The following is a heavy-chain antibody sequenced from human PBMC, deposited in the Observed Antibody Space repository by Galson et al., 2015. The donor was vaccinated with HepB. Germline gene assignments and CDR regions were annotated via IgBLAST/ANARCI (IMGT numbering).Heavy chain of an antibody. Sequence: TLSLTCAVYGGSISSGRYYWSWIRQPAGKALEWIGRIYTSGSTNYNPSLKSRVTISVDTSKNQLSLKLSSVTAADTAVYYCARDQDYYDSSGYSYYYYGMDVWGQGTTVTVSS. J-gene: IGHJ6*02. V-gene: IGHV4-61*02. CDR2: IYTSGST. CDR3: ARDQDYYDSSGYSYYYYGMDV. D-gene: IGHD3-22*01. CDR1: GGSISSGRYY.